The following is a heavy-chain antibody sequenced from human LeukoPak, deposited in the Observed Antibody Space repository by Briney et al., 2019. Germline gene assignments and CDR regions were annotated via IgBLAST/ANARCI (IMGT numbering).Heavy chain of an antibody. Sequence: GGSLRLSCAASGFTVSSNYMSWVRQAPGKGLEWVSVIYSGGSTYYADSVRGRFTISRDNSENRLYLPMNSLRAEDTAVYYCAREGYGPGPPPNACDIWGQGTMVTVSS. D-gene: IGHD3-10*01. CDR2: IYSGGST. V-gene: IGHV3-53*01. CDR1: GFTVSSNY. CDR3: AREGYGPGPPPNACDI. J-gene: IGHJ3*02.